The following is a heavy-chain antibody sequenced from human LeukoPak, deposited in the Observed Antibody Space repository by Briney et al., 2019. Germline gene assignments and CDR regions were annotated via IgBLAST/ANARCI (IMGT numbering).Heavy chain of an antibody. D-gene: IGHD1-26*01. CDR1: GFTFSSYG. Sequence: PGGSLRLSCAASGFTFSSYGMHWVRQAPGKGLEWVAVIWYDGSNKYYADSVKGRFTISRDNSKNTLYLQMNSLRAEDTAVYYCARDYSGSLGRFDYWGQGTLVTVSS. CDR3: ARDYSGSLGRFDY. J-gene: IGHJ4*02. V-gene: IGHV3-33*01. CDR2: IWYDGSNK.